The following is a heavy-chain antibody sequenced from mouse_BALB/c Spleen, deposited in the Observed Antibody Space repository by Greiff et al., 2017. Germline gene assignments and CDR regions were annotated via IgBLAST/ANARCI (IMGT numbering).Heavy chain of an antibody. J-gene: IGHJ4*01. V-gene: IGHV1-9*01. CDR1: GYTFSSYW. Sequence: QVQLQQSGAELMKPGASVKISCKATGYTFSSYWIEWVKQRPGHGLEWIGEILPGSGSTNYNEKFKGKATFTADTSSNTAYMQLSSLTSEDSAVYYCARVGDYVPYYAMDYWGQGTSVTVSS. D-gene: IGHD2-4*01. CDR3: ARVGDYVPYYAMDY. CDR2: ILPGSGST.